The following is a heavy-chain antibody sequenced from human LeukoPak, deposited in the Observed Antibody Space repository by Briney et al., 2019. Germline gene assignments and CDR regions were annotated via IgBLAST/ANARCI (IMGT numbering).Heavy chain of an antibody. Sequence: PGGSLRLSCAASGFTFSSYWMSWVRQAPGKGPEWLSYITISSNTMYYADSVKGRFTISRDNAKNSVYLQMNSLRVEDTAVYYCARCTRGYAANGLDVWGQGTTVTVSS. V-gene: IGHV3-48*04. CDR2: ITISSNTM. J-gene: IGHJ6*02. D-gene: IGHD5-18*01. CDR3: ARCTRGYAANGLDV. CDR1: GFTFSSYW.